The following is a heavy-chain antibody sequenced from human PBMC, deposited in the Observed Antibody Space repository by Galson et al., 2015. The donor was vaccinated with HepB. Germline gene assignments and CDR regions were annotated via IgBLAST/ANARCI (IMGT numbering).Heavy chain of an antibody. CDR2: ISYDGSNK. CDR1: GFTFSSYG. CDR3: AKGRGHIVVVTALDY. Sequence: SLRLSCAASGFTFSSYGMHWVRQAPGKGLEWVAVISYDGSNKYYADSVKGRFTISRDNSKNTLYLQMNSLRAEDTAVYYCAKGRGHIVVVTALDYWGQGTLVTVSS. J-gene: IGHJ4*02. V-gene: IGHV3-30*18. D-gene: IGHD2-21*02.